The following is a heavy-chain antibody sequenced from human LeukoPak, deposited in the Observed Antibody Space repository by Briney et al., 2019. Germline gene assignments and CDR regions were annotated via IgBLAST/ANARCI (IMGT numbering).Heavy chain of an antibody. CDR2: IYYSGST. CDR1: GGSISSYY. Sequence: ASETLSLTCTVSGGSISSYYWSWIRQPPGKGLEWIGYIYYSGSTNYNPSLKSRVTISVDTSKNQFPLKLSSVTAADTAVYYCAGHDYDFWSGYGRGYYGMDVWGQGTTVTVSS. D-gene: IGHD3-3*01. V-gene: IGHV4-59*08. CDR3: AGHDYDFWSGYGRGYYGMDV. J-gene: IGHJ6*02.